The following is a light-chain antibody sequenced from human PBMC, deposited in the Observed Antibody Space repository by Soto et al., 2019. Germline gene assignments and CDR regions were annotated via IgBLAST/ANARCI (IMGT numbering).Light chain of an antibody. V-gene: IGLV1-51*01. CDR1: SSNIGNNY. CDR3: GTWDSSLSGLYV. J-gene: IGLJ1*01. CDR2: DNN. Sequence: QSVLTQPPSVSAAPGQTVTISCSGSSSNIGNNYVSWYQQLPGTVPKLLIYDNNKRPSGIPDRFSGSKSGTSATLDITGLQTGDEADYYCGTWDSSLSGLYVFGTGTKLTVL.